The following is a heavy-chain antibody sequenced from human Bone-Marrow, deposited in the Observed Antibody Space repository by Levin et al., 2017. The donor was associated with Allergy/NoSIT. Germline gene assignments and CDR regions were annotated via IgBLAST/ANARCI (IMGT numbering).Heavy chain of an antibody. Sequence: SVKVSCKVSGGIFSTDSIHWVRQAPGRGLEWIGAIIPLVGISNHARKFDGRVTISADESVNTGYMEMSGLTTDDSALYFCGRGPEDIVVGATENRGPVGAWGQGTLVIVS. D-gene: IGHD2-15*01. V-gene: IGHV1-69*10. CDR3: GRGPEDIVVGATENRGPVGA. CDR2: IIPLVGIS. J-gene: IGHJ5*02. CDR1: GGIFSTDS.